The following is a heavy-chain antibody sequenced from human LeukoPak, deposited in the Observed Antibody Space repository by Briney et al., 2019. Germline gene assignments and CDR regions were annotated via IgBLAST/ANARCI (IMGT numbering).Heavy chain of an antibody. J-gene: IGHJ4*02. CDR2: INHSGST. D-gene: IGHD6-13*01. CDR3: ARGPDSSSSIDY. Sequence: SETLSLTCAVYGGSFSGYYWSWIRQPPGKGLEWIGEINHSGSTNYNPSLKSRVTISVDTSKNQFSLKLSSVTAADTAVYYCARGPDSSSSIDYWGQGTLVTVSS. V-gene: IGHV4-34*01. CDR1: GGSFSGYY.